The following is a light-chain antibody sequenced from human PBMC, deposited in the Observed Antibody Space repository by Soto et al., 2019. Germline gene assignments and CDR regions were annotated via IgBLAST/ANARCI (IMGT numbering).Light chain of an antibody. Sequence: QSVVTQSPSASGTPGQRVTISCSGSSSNIGSNSVNWYQHLPGTAPKLLIYSNNQRPSGVPDRLSGSKSGTSASLAISGLQSEDEADYYCAAWDDSLNGVIFGGGTKLTVL. CDR3: AAWDDSLNGVI. J-gene: IGLJ2*01. V-gene: IGLV1-44*01. CDR1: SSNIGSNS. CDR2: SNN.